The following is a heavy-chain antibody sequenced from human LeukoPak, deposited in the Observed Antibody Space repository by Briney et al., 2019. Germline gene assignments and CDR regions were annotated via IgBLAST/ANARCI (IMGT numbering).Heavy chain of an antibody. J-gene: IGHJ4*02. CDR1: GYTFTGFY. V-gene: IGHV1-2*02. CDR2: INPNSGGT. CDR3: ARANDILTGYYQRAEGFDY. Sequence: ASVKVSCKASGYTFTGFYMHWVRQAPGQGLEWMGWINPNSGGTKYAQRFQGRVTMTRDTSINTAYMELNSLRSDDTAVYYCARANDILTGYYQRAEGFDYWGQGTLVTVSS. D-gene: IGHD3-9*01.